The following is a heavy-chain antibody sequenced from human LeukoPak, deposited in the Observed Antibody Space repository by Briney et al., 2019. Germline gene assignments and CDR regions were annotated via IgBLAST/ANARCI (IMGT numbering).Heavy chain of an antibody. Sequence: ASVKVSCKASGYMFTSYALHWGRQAPGQRLEWMGWINGGNGDTKYSQNFQGRVTIARDTSATTAYLELGSLRSEDTAVYYCARGGLLGSGYFDYCGQGTLVTVAS. CDR3: ARGGLLGSGYFDY. CDR2: INGGNGDT. V-gene: IGHV1-3*01. J-gene: IGHJ4*02. CDR1: GYMFTSYA. D-gene: IGHD3-22*01.